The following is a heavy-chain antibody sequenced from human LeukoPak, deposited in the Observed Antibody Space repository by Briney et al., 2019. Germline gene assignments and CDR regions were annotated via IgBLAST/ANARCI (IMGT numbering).Heavy chain of an antibody. V-gene: IGHV3-48*04. CDR3: ARGGTEPRSSWDYYYYYGMDV. CDR1: GFSFSTYN. Sequence: PGGSLRLSCVASGFSFSTYNMNWVRQAPGMNLEWVSYITSGSDTIYYADSVKGRFTISRDNAKNSLYLQMNSLRAEDTAVYYCARGGTEPRSSWDYYYYYGMDVWGQGTTVTVSS. CDR2: ITSGSDTI. J-gene: IGHJ6*02. D-gene: IGHD6-13*01.